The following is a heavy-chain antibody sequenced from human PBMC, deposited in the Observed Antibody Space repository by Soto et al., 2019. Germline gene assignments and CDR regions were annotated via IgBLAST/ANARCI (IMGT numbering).Heavy chain of an antibody. D-gene: IGHD1-26*01. CDR2: INWNGGST. J-gene: IGHJ6*02. V-gene: IGHV3-20*01. CDR1: GFTFDDYG. CDR3: ARVRGSYSYYYGMDV. Sequence: GGSLRLSCAASGFTFDDYGMSWVRQAPGKGLEWVSGINWNGGSTGYADSVKGRFTISRDNAKNSLYLQMNSLRAEDTALYHCARVRGSYSYYYGMDVWGQGTTVTVSS.